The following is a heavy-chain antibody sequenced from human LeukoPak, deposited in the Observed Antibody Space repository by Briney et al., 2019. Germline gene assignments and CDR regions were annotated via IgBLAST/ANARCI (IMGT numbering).Heavy chain of an antibody. V-gene: IGHV1-2*02. D-gene: IGHD3-9*01. Sequence: GASVKVSCKASGYTFTDDYVHWVRQAPGQGGEWMGWINPNSGVTNYAQKFQGRVTMTRDMSISTAYMELSRLRSDDTAVYYCARSPDILTGENFDYWGQGTLVTVSS. CDR2: INPNSGVT. J-gene: IGHJ4*02. CDR3: ARSPDILTGENFDY. CDR1: GYTFTDDY.